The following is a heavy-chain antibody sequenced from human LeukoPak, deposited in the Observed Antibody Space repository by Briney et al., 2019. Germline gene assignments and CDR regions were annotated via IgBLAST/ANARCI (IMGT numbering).Heavy chain of an antibody. D-gene: IGHD3-10*01. CDR2: ISAYNGNT. V-gene: IGHV1-18*04. CDR1: GYTFTSYG. CDR3: ARDRGYGSGSYTYYYYYGMDV. J-gene: IGHJ6*04. Sequence: GASVKVSCKASGYTFTSYGISWVRQAPGQGLEWMGWISAYNGNTNYAQKLQGRVTMTTDTSTSTAYMELRSLRSDDTAVYYCARDRGYGSGSYTYYYYYGMDVWGKGTTVTVSA.